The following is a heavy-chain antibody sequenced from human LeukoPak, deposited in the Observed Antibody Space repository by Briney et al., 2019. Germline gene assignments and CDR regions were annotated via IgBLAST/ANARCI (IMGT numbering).Heavy chain of an antibody. J-gene: IGHJ3*02. Sequence: ASVKVSCKASGYTFSDYYMHWVRQAPGQGLEWMGWINPNTGDIKYAQKFQGRVTMTRDTSISTAYMELSRLRSDDTAVYYCARYRCKTTSGCEDTDAFDMWGQGTMVTVSS. D-gene: IGHD4-17*01. CDR2: INPNTGDI. CDR3: ARYRCKTTSGCEDTDAFDM. CDR1: GYTFSDYY. V-gene: IGHV1-2*02.